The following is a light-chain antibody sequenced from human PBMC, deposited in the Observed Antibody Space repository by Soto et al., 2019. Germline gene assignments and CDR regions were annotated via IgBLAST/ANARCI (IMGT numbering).Light chain of an antibody. J-gene: IGKJ4*01. CDR1: QSISTY. CDR2: AAS. CDR3: QQSYSTPLT. V-gene: IGKV1-39*01. Sequence: IQMTQSPSSLSASVGDRVTITCRASQSISTYLNWYQHKPGKAPKLLIYAASSLQSGVPSGFSGSGSGTDFTLTISSLQPEDFATYYCQQSYSTPLTFGGGTKVDIK.